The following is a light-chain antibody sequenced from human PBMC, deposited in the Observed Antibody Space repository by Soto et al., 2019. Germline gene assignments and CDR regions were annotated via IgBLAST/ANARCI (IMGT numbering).Light chain of an antibody. V-gene: IGLV2-8*01. CDR1: SSDVGGYNY. J-gene: IGLJ2*01. CDR2: EVT. CDR3: SSYTGSDSVV. Sequence: QSALTQPPSASGSPGQSVTISCTGTSSDVGGYNYVSWYQQRPGKAPKLMIYEVTKRPSGVPDRFSGSKSGNTASLTVYGLQAEDEADYYCSSYTGSDSVVFGGGTKVTVL.